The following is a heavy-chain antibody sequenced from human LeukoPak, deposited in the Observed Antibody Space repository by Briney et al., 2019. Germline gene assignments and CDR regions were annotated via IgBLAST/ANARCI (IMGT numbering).Heavy chain of an antibody. V-gene: IGHV4-59*01. Sequence: PSETLSLTCTVSGGSISSYYWSWIRQPPGKGLEWIGYIYYSGSTNYNPSLKSRVTISVDTSKNQFSLKLSSVTAADTAVYYCARDFNYDSSGYYYRGGASDIWGQGTMVTVSS. J-gene: IGHJ3*02. CDR1: GGSISSYY. CDR3: ARDFNYDSSGYYYRGGASDI. D-gene: IGHD3-22*01. CDR2: IYYSGST.